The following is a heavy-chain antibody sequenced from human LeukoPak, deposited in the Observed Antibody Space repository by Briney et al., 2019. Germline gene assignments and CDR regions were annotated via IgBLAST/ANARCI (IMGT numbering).Heavy chain of an antibody. V-gene: IGHV3-7*03. J-gene: IGHJ4*02. Sequence: GGSLRLSCAASGFTFSRHWMSWVRQAPGKGLEWVANIVQDGSQKYYVVSVKGRFTISRDNGKNSLYLQMNSLRAEDTAVYYCARNEKWGRDLWGQGTLVTVSS. D-gene: IGHD1-26*01. CDR2: IVQDGSQK. CDR1: GFTFSRHW. CDR3: ARNEKWGRDL.